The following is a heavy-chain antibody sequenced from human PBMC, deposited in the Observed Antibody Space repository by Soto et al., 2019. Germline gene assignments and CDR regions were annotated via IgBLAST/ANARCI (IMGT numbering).Heavy chain of an antibody. Sequence: PGGSLRLSCAASGFTFNTYAMTWVRQAPGKGLEWVSGFSGTGTTTYYADSVKGRFTISRDNSKNTLYLQMNSLRAEDTAIYYCAKVAAVGNSYFDYWGQGALVTVSS. J-gene: IGHJ4*02. CDR3: AKVAAVGNSYFDY. V-gene: IGHV3-23*01. D-gene: IGHD6-13*01. CDR2: FSGTGTTT. CDR1: GFTFNTYA.